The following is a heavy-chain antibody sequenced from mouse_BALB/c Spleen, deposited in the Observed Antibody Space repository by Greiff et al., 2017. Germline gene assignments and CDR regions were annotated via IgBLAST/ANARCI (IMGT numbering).Heavy chain of an antibody. CDR2: ISSGGST. J-gene: IGHJ1*01. CDR1: GFTFSSYA. CDR3: ARDGDYGWYFDV. V-gene: IGHV5-6-5*01. Sequence: EVQLVESGGGLVKPGGSLKLSCAASGFTFSSYAMSWVRQTPEKRLEWVASISSGGSTYYPDSVKGRFTISRDNARNILYLQMSSLRSEDTAMYYCARDGDYGWYFDVWGAGTTVTVSS. D-gene: IGHD2-4*01.